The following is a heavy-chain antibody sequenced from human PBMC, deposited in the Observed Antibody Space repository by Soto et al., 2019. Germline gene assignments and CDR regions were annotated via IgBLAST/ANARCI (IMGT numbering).Heavy chain of an antibody. J-gene: IGHJ4*02. CDR3: ARRDIPGPIAY. CDR1: GYSISSSNW. CDR2: IYYSGTT. Sequence: QVQLQESGPGLVKPSDTLSLTCAVSGYSISSSNWWGWIRQPPGKGLEWIGYIYYSGTTYYNPSLKSRVTLSVDASKNQFSLKLTSVTAVDTAVYYCARRDIPGPIAYWGQGTLVTVSS. V-gene: IGHV4-28*01.